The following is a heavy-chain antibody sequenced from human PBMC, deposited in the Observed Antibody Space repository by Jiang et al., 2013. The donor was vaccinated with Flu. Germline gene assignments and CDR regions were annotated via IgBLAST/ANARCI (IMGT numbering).Heavy chain of an antibody. V-gene: IGHV4-59*11. CDR2: IYYRGST. CDR1: GGSLSSHY. CDR3: VTYLTMVRGIPKYYGLDV. J-gene: IGHJ6*02. Sequence: GSGLVKPSETLSLTCTVSGGSLSSHYWSWVRQVPGKGLEWIGYIYYRGSTKYNPSLQSRVTISVDTANNQFSLNLNSVTAADTAVYYCVTYLTMVRGIPKYYGLDVWGQGTTVTVSS. D-gene: IGHD3-10*01.